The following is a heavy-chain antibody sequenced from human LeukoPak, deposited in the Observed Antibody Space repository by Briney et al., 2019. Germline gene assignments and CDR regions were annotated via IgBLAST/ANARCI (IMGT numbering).Heavy chain of an antibody. CDR1: GGSLSSQY. CDR3: ARTITFYYYYMDV. V-gene: IGHV4-59*11. J-gene: IGHJ6*03. Sequence: PSETLSLTCTVSGGSLSSQYWSWIRQPPGKGLEWIGYIYYRGSTSYNPSLKSRVTISVDTSKNQFSLKLSSVTAADTAVYYCARTITFYYYYMDVWGKGTTVTVSS. CDR2: IYYRGST. D-gene: IGHD3-16*01.